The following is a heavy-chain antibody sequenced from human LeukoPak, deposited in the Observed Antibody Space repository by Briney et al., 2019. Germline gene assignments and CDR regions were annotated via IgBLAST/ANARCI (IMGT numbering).Heavy chain of an antibody. Sequence: PSETLSLTCAVYAGSFSGYYWSWIRQPPGKGLEWIGEINHSGSTNYNPSLKSRVTISVDTSKNQFSLKLSSVTAADTAVYYCARIHDSRSHRDYWGQGTLVTVSS. J-gene: IGHJ4*02. CDR2: INHSGST. CDR1: AGSFSGYY. V-gene: IGHV4-34*01. D-gene: IGHD3-22*01. CDR3: ARIHDSRSHRDY.